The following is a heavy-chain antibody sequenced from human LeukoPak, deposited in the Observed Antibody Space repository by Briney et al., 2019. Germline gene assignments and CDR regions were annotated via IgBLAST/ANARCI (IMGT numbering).Heavy chain of an antibody. Sequence: PGGSLRLSCAASGFTFSISAMSWVRQAPGKGLEWVSAISGSGGSTYYADSVKGRFIISRDNSKNTLYLQMNSLRVEDTAVYYCAKDRRTLDAFDIWGQGTMVTVSS. V-gene: IGHV3-23*01. CDR3: AKDRRTLDAFDI. CDR1: GFTFSISA. J-gene: IGHJ3*02. CDR2: ISGSGGST.